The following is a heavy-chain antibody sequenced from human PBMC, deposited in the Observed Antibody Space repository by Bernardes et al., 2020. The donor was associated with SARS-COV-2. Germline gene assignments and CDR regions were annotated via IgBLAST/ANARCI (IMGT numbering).Heavy chain of an antibody. J-gene: IGHJ5*02. V-gene: IGHV1-24*01. CDR3: ATGPLVRGVTDWFDP. CDR1: GYTLTELS. Sequence: ASVKVSCMVSGYTLTELSMHWVRQAPGKGLEWMGGFDPEDGETIYAQKFQGRVTMTEDTSTDTAYMELSSLRSEDTAVYYCATGPLVRGVTDWFDPWGQGTLVTVSS. CDR2: FDPEDGET. D-gene: IGHD3-10*01.